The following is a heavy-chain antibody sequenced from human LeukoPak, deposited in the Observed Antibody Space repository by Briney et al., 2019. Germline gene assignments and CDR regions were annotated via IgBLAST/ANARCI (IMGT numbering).Heavy chain of an antibody. CDR2: ISGSGGST. J-gene: IGHJ4*02. D-gene: IGHD1-26*01. Sequence: GGSLRLYCAASGFTFSSYAMSWVRPAPGKGLEWVSAISGSGGSTYYADSVKGRFTISRDNSKNTLYLQMNSLRAEDTAVYYCAKEYSGSYSGDYWGQGTLVTVSS. V-gene: IGHV3-23*01. CDR1: GFTFSSYA. CDR3: AKEYSGSYSGDY.